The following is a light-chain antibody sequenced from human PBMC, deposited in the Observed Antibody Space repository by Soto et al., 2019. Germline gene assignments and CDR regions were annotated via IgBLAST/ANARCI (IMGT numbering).Light chain of an antibody. Sequence: DIQMTQSPSTLSASVGDRVTITCRASQSISDWLALYQHKPGKAPKLLIYKSSSLESGVPSRFIGSGSGTEFTLTISSLQPDDFAAYYCQHYNSYSWTFGQGTKVDIK. CDR2: KSS. V-gene: IGKV1-5*03. CDR1: QSISDW. J-gene: IGKJ1*01. CDR3: QHYNSYSWT.